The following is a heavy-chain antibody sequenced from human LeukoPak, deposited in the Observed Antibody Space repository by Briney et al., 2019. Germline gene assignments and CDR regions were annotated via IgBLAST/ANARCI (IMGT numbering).Heavy chain of an antibody. J-gene: IGHJ6*04. CDR2: INHSGST. V-gene: IGHV4-34*01. CDR1: GGSFSGYY. CDR3: ARGLIVVVPAASYYYYGMDV. D-gene: IGHD2-2*01. Sequence: PSETLSLTCAVYGGSFSGYYWSWIRQPPGKGLEWIGEINHSGSTNYNPSLKSRVTISVDTSKNQFSLKLSSVTAADTAVYYCARGLIVVVPAASYYYYGMDVWGRGTTVTVSS.